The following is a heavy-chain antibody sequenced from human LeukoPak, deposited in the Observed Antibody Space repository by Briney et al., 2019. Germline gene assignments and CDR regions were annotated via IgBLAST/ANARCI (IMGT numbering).Heavy chain of an antibody. CDR2: IRNDGSKK. J-gene: IGHJ4*02. V-gene: IGHV3-30*02. CDR3: ARPANGLQDYYFDF. Sequence: GGSLRLSCAASGFTFSSYGMHWVRQAPGKGLEWVAFIRNDGSKKYYADSVKGRFTISRDNSENTLYLQMNSLRAEDTAVYYCARPANGLQDYYFDFWGQGTLVTVSS. CDR1: GFTFSSYG. D-gene: IGHD5-24*01.